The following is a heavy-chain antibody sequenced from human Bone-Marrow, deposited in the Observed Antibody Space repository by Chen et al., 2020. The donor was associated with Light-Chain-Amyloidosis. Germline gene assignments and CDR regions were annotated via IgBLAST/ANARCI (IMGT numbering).Heavy chain of an antibody. J-gene: IGHJ4*02. CDR3: ARTTLRYLDY. CDR2: TNSAGTST. Sequence: EVLLVESGGEVVQPGGSLGLSGTAPGFSFSTYWMPWVRQSPGKGLVSVSRTNSAGTSTTYADSVKGRFTVSRDNTKNTMYLEMNSLRVEDTAVYYCARTTLRYLDYWGQGTLVTVSS. CDR1: GFSFSTYW. V-gene: IGHV3-74*01. D-gene: IGHD3-9*01.